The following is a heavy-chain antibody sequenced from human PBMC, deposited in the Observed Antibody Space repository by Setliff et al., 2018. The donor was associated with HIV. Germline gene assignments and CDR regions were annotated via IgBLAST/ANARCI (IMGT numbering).Heavy chain of an antibody. Sequence: LSLTCAVSGYSISSGCYWGWIRQPPGKGLEWIGSINHSGSTYYNPSLKSRVTISVDTSKNQFSLKLSSVTAADTAVYYCARHVDYYNFWSGYHYWGQGTLVTVSS. J-gene: IGHJ4*02. CDR2: INHSGST. CDR3: ARHVDYYNFWSGYHY. D-gene: IGHD3-3*01. V-gene: IGHV4-38-2*01. CDR1: GYSISSGCY.